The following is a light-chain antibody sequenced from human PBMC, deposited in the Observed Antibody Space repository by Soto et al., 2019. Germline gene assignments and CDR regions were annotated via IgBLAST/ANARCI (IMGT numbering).Light chain of an antibody. CDR3: QQYNSYSCT. Sequence: DIQLTQSPSILSASVGDRVTLTCRASQDVSDFLAWYQHPPGKAPNLLIYAGYTLQSGVPSRFSGSESGTEFTLTISSLQPDDFATYYCQQYNSYSCTFGQGTKVDIK. CDR1: QDVSDF. CDR2: AGY. V-gene: IGKV1-9*01. J-gene: IGKJ1*01.